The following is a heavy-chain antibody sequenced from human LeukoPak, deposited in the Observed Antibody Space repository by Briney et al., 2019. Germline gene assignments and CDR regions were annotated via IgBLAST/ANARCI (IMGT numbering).Heavy chain of an antibody. J-gene: IGHJ4*02. D-gene: IGHD3-22*01. Sequence: PSETLSLTCTVSGGSISSYYWSWIRQPPGKGLEWIGYIYYSGSTNYNPSLKSRVTISVDTSKNQFSLKLSSVTATDTAVYYCAAGFDDSSGYYYFDYWGQGTLVTVSS. V-gene: IGHV4-59*01. CDR1: GGSISSYY. CDR3: AAGFDDSSGYYYFDY. CDR2: IYYSGST.